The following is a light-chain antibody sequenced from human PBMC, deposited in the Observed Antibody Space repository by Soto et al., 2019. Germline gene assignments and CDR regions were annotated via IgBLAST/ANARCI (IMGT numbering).Light chain of an antibody. CDR3: SSYAGSSNV. CDR1: SSDVGGYNY. J-gene: IGLJ1*01. V-gene: IGLV2-8*01. Sequence: QSVLTQPHSASGSPGQSVAISCTGTSSDVGGYNYVSWYQQHPGKAPKLMIYEVNKRPSGVPDRFSGSKSCNTASLTGSGLQAEDEADYYCSSYAGSSNVFGTGTKVPVL. CDR2: EVN.